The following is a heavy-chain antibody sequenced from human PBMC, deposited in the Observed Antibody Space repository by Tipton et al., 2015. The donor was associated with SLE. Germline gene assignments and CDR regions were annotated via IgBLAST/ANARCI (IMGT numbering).Heavy chain of an antibody. J-gene: IGHJ3*02. CDR2: IYSGGTT. CDR3: AKDRLEWLRMGDAFDI. CDR1: GFTVGSDY. Sequence: VQLVQSGGGLVQPGGSLRLSCAASGFTVGSDYMSWVRQAPGKGLEWVSVIYSGGTTYYADSVKGRFTISRDNSKNTLYLQMNSLRAEDTAVYYCAKDRLEWLRMGDAFDIWGQGTMVTVSS. D-gene: IGHD5-12*01. V-gene: IGHV3-53*01.